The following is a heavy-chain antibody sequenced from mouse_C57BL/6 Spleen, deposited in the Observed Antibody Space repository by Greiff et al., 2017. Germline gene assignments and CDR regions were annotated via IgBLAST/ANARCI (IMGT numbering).Heavy chain of an antibody. CDR2: IYPGDGDT. V-gene: IGHV1-80*01. Sequence: VQLQQSGAELVKPGASVKISCKASGYAFSSYWMNWVKQRPGKGLEWIGQIYPGDGDTNYNGKFKGTATLTADESSSTAYMQLSSLPSEDSAVYFCARGRLGYAMDYWGQGTSVTVAS. J-gene: IGHJ4*01. CDR3: ARGRLGYAMDY. D-gene: IGHD4-1*01. CDR1: GYAFSSYW.